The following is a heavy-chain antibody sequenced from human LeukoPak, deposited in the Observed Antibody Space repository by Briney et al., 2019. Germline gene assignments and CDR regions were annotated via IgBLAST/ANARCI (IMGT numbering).Heavy chain of an antibody. CDR3: ARDSGGWEPLTRFDY. J-gene: IGHJ4*02. CDR1: GGSISSSSYD. D-gene: IGHD1-26*01. CDR2: IYYSGST. Sequence: PSETLSLTCTVSGGSISSSSYDWGWIRQPPGKGLEWIGSIYYSGSTYYNPSLKSRVTISVDTSRNQFSLKLSSVTAADTAVYYCARDSGGWEPLTRFDYWGQGTLVTVSS. V-gene: IGHV4-39*07.